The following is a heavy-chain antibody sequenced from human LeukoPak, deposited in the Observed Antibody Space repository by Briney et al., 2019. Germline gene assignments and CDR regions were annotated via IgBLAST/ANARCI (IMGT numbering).Heavy chain of an antibody. Sequence: PGGSLRLSCAASGFTFSSYAMSWVRQAPGKGLEWVSAISGSGGSTYYADSVKGRFTISRDNSKNTLYLQMNSLRAEDTAVYYCAKFTSFSGYLWRDFDYWGQGTLVTVSS. V-gene: IGHV3-23*01. D-gene: IGHD3-22*01. CDR3: AKFTSFSGYLWRDFDY. J-gene: IGHJ4*02. CDR1: GFTFSSYA. CDR2: ISGSGGST.